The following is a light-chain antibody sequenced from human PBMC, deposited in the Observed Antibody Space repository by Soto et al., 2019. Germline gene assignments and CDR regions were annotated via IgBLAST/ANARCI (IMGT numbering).Light chain of an antibody. Sequence: EIVLTQPPGTLSLSPGERATLSCRASQSVSSSYLAWYQQKPGQAPRLLIYGASSRATGIPDRFSGSGSGTDFTLTISSLEPEDFAVYYCQQRSNWPITFGQGTRLEI. J-gene: IGKJ5*01. CDR3: QQRSNWPIT. CDR1: QSVSSSY. CDR2: GAS. V-gene: IGKV3D-20*02.